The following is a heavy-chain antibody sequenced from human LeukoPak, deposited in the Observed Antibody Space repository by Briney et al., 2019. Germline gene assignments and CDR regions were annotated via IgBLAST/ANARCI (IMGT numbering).Heavy chain of an antibody. CDR3: AGRGAGWHPWGYFDY. V-gene: IGHV4-39*01. Sequence: PSETLSLTCTVSGGSISSSSYYWGWIRQPPGKGLEWIGSIYYSGSTYYNPSLKSRVTISVDTSKNQFSLKLRSVTAADTAVYYCAGRGAGWHPWGYFDYWGQGTLVTVSS. D-gene: IGHD3-16*01. J-gene: IGHJ4*02. CDR2: IYYSGST. CDR1: GGSISSSSYY.